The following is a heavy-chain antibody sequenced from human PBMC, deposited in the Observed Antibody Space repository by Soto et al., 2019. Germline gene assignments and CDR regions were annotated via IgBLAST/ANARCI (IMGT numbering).Heavy chain of an antibody. CDR3: AKVPSYDLPLPYFQH. D-gene: IGHD3-3*01. CDR2: ISGSGGST. CDR1: GFTFSSYA. Sequence: TGGSLRLSCAASGFTFSSYAMSWVRQAPGKGLEWVAAISGSGGSTYYADSVKGRFTISRDNSKNTLYLQMNSLRAEDTAVYYCAKVPSYDLPLPYFQHWGQGTLVTVSS. J-gene: IGHJ1*01. V-gene: IGHV3-23*01.